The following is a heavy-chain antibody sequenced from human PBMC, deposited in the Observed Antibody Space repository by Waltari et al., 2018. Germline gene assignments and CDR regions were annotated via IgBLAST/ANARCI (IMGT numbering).Heavy chain of an antibody. J-gene: IGHJ4*02. CDR1: GFTFSSYT. CDR2: MNASVGRT. V-gene: IGHV3-23*01. Sequence: EVQLLESGGGLVQPGGSLRLSCAASGFTFSSYTMTWVRQAPGKGREWVSDMNASVGRTYYADSVNGRFTVSRDNSKNTLYLQMNSLTADDTAVYYCAKAGSISWYDYWGQGTLVTVSS. CDR3: AKAGSISWYDY. D-gene: IGHD6-13*01.